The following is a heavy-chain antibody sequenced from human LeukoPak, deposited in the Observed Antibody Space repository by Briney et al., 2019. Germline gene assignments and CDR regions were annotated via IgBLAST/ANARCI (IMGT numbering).Heavy chain of an antibody. CDR2: ISAYNGNT. CDR1: GYTFTSYG. CDR3: ARCLLLWFGDQDAFDI. D-gene: IGHD3-10*01. J-gene: IGHJ3*02. V-gene: IGHV1-18*01. Sequence: GASVKVSCKASGYTFTSYGISWVRRAPGQGLEWMGWISAYNGNTNYAQKLQGRVTMTTDTSTSTAYMELRSLRSDDTAVYYCARCLLLWFGDQDAFDIWGQGQWSPSLQ.